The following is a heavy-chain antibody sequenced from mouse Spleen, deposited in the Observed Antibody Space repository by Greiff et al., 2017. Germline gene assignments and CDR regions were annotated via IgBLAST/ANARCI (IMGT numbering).Heavy chain of an antibody. CDR2: INPNNGGT. V-gene: IGHV1-18*01. Sequence: EVQLQQSGPELVKPGASVKIPCKASGYTFTDYNMDWVKQSHGKSLEWIGDINPNNGGTIYNQKFKGKATLTVDKSSSTAYMELRSLTSEDTAVYYCARGSLSYWYFDVWGAGTTVTVSS. CDR3: ARGSLSYWYFDV. J-gene: IGHJ1*01. D-gene: IGHD6-2*01. CDR1: GYTFTDYN.